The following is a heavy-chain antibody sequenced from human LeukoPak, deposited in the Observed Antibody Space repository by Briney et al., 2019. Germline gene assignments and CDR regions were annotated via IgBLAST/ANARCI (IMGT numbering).Heavy chain of an antibody. D-gene: IGHD3-22*01. Sequence: ASVKVSCKASGYSFTGYFIHWVRQAPGQGLEWMGCIDHNSGDTKYAQKFQGRVSKHRDTSTRTAYMELSRLRSDDTAVYFCARSGSTGYSLDYWGQGTLVTVSS. V-gene: IGHV1-2*02. CDR3: ARSGSTGYSLDY. CDR2: IDHNSGDT. J-gene: IGHJ4*02. CDR1: GYSFTGYF.